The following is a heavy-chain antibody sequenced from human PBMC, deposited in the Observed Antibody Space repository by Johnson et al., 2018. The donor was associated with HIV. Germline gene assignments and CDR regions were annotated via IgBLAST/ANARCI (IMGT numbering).Heavy chain of an antibody. CDR2: INSDGSST. V-gene: IGHV3-74*02. D-gene: IGHD3-3*01. CDR3: ARGRTVVSVFDI. J-gene: IGHJ3*02. Sequence: VQLVESGGGLVQPGGSLRLSCAVSGFSFRNYWMEWVRQAPGKGLVWVSRINSDGSSTSYADSVKGRFTISRDNAKNTLYLQMNSLRAEDTAVYYCARGRTVVSVFDIWGQGTMVTVSS. CDR1: GFSFRNYW.